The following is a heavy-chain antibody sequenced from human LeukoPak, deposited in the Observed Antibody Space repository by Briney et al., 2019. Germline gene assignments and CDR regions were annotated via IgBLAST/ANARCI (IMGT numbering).Heavy chain of an antibody. V-gene: IGHV3-23*01. J-gene: IGHJ4*02. Sequence: GGSPRLSCAASGFTFSSYGMSWVRQAPGKGLEWVSAISGSGGSTYYADSVKGRFTISRDNSKNTLYLQMNSLRAEDTAVYYCAKDLCYDSSGYYLTAVLFEYWGQGTLVTVSS. D-gene: IGHD3-22*01. CDR3: AKDLCYDSSGYYLTAVLFEY. CDR1: GFTFSSYG. CDR2: ISGSGGST.